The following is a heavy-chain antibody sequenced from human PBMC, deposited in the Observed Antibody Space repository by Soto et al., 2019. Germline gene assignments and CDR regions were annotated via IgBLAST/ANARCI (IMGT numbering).Heavy chain of an antibody. Sequence: SETLSLTCTVSGGSISSSSYYWGWIRQPPGKGLEWIGTIYYGGSTYYDPSLKSRVTISVDTSKNQFSLKLRSVTAADTAVYYCARTYYYGSGTNYYFDYWGQGTLVTVSS. CDR1: GGSISSSSYY. D-gene: IGHD3-10*01. V-gene: IGHV4-39*01. CDR2: IYYGGST. CDR3: ARTYYYGSGTNYYFDY. J-gene: IGHJ4*02.